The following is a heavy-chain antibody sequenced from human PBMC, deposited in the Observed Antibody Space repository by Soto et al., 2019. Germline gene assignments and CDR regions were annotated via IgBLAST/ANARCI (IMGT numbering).Heavy chain of an antibody. CDR3: TRVRDCSSTSCYDHDYYYGMDV. CDR2: IRSKAYGGTT. CDR1: GFTFGDYA. Sequence: GGSLRLSCTASGFTFGDYAMSWFRQAPGKGLEWVGFIRSKAYGGTTEYAASVKGRFTISRDDSKSIAYLQMNSLKTEDTAVYYCTRVRDCSSTSCYDHDYYYGMDVWGQGTTVTVSS. J-gene: IGHJ6*02. V-gene: IGHV3-49*03. D-gene: IGHD2-2*01.